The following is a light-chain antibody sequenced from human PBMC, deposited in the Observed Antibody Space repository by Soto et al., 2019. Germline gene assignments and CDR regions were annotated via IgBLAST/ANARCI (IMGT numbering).Light chain of an antibody. CDR1: SSDVGIYNL. V-gene: IGLV2-23*01. CDR3: CSYAGSSTVV. CDR2: EGT. Sequence: QSVLTQPASVSGSPGQSITISCTGTSSDVGIYNLVSWYQHHPGKAPKLIIYEGTKRPSGVSNRFSGSKSGNTASLTISGLQAEDEADYYCCSYAGSSTVVFGGGTKLTVL. J-gene: IGLJ2*01.